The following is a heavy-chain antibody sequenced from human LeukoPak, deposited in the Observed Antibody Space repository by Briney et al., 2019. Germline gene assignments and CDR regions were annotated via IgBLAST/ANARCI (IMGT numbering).Heavy chain of an antibody. CDR3: ARDSIQLWPNAIDF. CDR2: ISSSSSYI. J-gene: IGHJ4*02. D-gene: IGHD1-1*01. Sequence: PGGSLRLSCAASGFTLCSYSMNWVRQAPGKGLEWVSSISSSSSYIYYADSVKGRFTISRDNAENSLYLQTNSLRAEDTAVYYCARDSIQLWPNAIDFWGQGTLVTVSS. V-gene: IGHV3-21*01. CDR1: GFTLCSYS.